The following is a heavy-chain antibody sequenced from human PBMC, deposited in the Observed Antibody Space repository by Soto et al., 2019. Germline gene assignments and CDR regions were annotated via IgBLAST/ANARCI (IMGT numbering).Heavy chain of an antibody. CDR2: MNPNSGNT. D-gene: IGHD1-26*01. V-gene: IGHV1-8*01. J-gene: IGHJ4*02. CDR3: ARGGTFVGAKDLER. Sequence: QVQLVQSGAEVKKPGASVKVSCKASGYTFTSYDINWVRQATGQGLEWMGWMNPNSGNTGYAQKFQGRGTITRNTSISPAYMELSSLRSEDTAGYYCARGGTFVGAKDLERWGQGTLVTVSS. CDR1: GYTFTSYD.